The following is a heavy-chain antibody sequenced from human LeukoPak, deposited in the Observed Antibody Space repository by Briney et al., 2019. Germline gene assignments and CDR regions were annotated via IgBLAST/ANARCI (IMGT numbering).Heavy chain of an antibody. V-gene: IGHV3-53*01. Sequence: PGGSLRLSCAASGFTVSTTYMNWVRQAPGKGLEWVSIIYSGGNTDYADSVKGRLTISRDNSKNTLYLQMNSLRVEDMAVYYCATYGGSYYLDYWGQGTLVTVSS. CDR2: IYSGGNT. CDR1: GFTVSTTY. CDR3: ATYGGSYYLDY. J-gene: IGHJ4*02. D-gene: IGHD1-26*01.